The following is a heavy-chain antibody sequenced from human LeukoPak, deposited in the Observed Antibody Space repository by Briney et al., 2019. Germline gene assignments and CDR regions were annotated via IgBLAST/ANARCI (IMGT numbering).Heavy chain of an antibody. D-gene: IGHD4-23*01. Sequence: PGGSLRLSCAASGFTFSDYYMSWIRQAPGKGLEWVSYISSSGSTIYYADSVKGRFTISRDNSKNTLYLQMNSLRAQDTAVYYCAKDQIDYGGNSGYFDYWGQGTLVNVSS. J-gene: IGHJ4*02. CDR2: ISSSGSTI. CDR3: AKDQIDYGGNSGYFDY. V-gene: IGHV3-11*01. CDR1: GFTFSDYY.